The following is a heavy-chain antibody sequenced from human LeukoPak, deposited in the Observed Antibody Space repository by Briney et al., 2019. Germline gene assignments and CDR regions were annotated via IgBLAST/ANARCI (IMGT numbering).Heavy chain of an antibody. CDR3: ARDSRPRGGSGLYHNFDY. V-gene: IGHV3-48*04. J-gene: IGHJ4*02. CDR1: GFTFSSYS. D-gene: IGHD6-19*01. CDR2: ISSSSSTI. Sequence: GGSLRLSCAASGFTFSSYSMNWVRQAPGKGLEWVSYISSSSSTICYADSVKGRFTISRDNAKKSLYLQMDSLRAEDTAIYYCARDSRPRGGSGLYHNFDYWGQGTLVTVSS.